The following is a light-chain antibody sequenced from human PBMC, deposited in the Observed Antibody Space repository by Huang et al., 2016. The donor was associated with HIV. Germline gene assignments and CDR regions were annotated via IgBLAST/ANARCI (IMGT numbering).Light chain of an antibody. J-gene: IGKJ4*01. Sequence: DIQMTQSPSSLSASVGDRVTITCRASQSIDTSLNWYQQKPGKAPKLLIYAASILQSGVPSRVSGSGSGTDVTLTISSLQPEDFATFYCQQSYSTPLTFGGGTKVEIK. CDR3: QQSYSTPLT. V-gene: IGKV1-39*01. CDR1: QSIDTS. CDR2: AAS.